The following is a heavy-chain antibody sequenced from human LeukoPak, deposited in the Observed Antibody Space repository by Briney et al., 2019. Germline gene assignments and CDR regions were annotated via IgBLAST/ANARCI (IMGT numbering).Heavy chain of an antibody. J-gene: IGHJ6*03. CDR1: GYTFTSYG. CDR2: MNPNSGNT. V-gene: IGHV1-8*03. D-gene: IGHD6-13*01. CDR3: ARARGGSSWYSGYYYYYMDV. Sequence: GASVKVSCKASGYTFTSYGISWVRQAPGQGLEWMGWMNPNSGNTGYAQKFQGRVTITRNTSISTAYMELSSLRSEDTAVYYCARARGGSSWYSGYYYYYMDVWGKGTTVTVSS.